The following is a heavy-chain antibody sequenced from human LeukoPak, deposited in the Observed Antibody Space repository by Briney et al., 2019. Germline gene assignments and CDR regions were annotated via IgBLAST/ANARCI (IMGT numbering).Heavy chain of an antibody. D-gene: IGHD3-22*01. CDR1: GFTFSKFW. CDR2: ISGSGGST. J-gene: IGHJ3*02. V-gene: IGHV3-23*01. Sequence: GGSLRLSCAASGFTFSKFWMSWVRQAPGKGLEWVSAISGSGGSTYYADSVKGRFTISRDNSKNTLYLQMNSLRAEDTAVYYCAKDHRTVVITSDAFDIWGQGTMVTVSS. CDR3: AKDHRTVVITSDAFDI.